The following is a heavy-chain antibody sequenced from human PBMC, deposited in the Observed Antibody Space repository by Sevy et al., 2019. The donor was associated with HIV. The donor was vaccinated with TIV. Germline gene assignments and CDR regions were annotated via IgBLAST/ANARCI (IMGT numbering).Heavy chain of an antibody. CDR2: ISKDGTNK. V-gene: IGHV3-30*04. CDR3: AKEGYYWDSHSADWFDP. CDR1: GFNISPYA. Sequence: GGSLRLSCSASGFNISPYALHWVRQTPGKGLQWLAVISKDGTNKDSADFVKGRFSLSRANSKNTLYLQMSKLCPEDTAVYYCAKEGYYWDSHSADWFDPWGQGTLVTVSS. D-gene: IGHD3-22*01. J-gene: IGHJ5*02.